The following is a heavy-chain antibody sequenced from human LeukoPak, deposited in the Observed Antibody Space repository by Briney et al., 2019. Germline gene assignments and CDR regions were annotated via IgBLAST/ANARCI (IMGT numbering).Heavy chain of an antibody. D-gene: IGHD3-3*01. CDR3: ARDREPYYDFWSGYNAFDI. CDR1: GFTFSSYS. V-gene: IGHV3-48*01. J-gene: IGHJ3*02. CDR2: ISSSSSTI. Sequence: GGSLRLSCAASGFTFSSYSMNWVRQAPGKGLEWVSYISSSSSTIYYADSVKGRFTISRDNAKNSLYLQMNSLRAEDTAVYYCARDREPYYDFWSGYNAFDIWGQGTMVTVSS.